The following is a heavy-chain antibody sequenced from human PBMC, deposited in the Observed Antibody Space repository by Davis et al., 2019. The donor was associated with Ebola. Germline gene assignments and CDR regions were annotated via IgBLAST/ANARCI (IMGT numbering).Heavy chain of an antibody. CDR1: GGTFSSYA. J-gene: IGHJ4*02. CDR2: IIPILGIA. V-gene: IGHV1-69*04. CDR3: ARERCSSTSCYSIFDY. Sequence: SVKVSCKASGGTFSSYAISWVRQAPGQGLEWMGRIIPILGIANYAQKFQGRVTITADKSTSTAYMELSSLRSDDTAVYYCARERCSSTSCYSIFDYWGQGTLVTVSS. D-gene: IGHD2-2*01.